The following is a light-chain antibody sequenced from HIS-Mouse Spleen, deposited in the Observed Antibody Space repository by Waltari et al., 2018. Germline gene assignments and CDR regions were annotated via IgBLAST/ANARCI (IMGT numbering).Light chain of an antibody. CDR1: SSDVGGYNY. CDR3: SSYAGSNNLGV. Sequence: QSALTQPPSASGSPGQSVTISCTGTSSDVGGYNYVSWYQQHPGKAPNRMIYEVSKRPSGVPDRFSGSKSGNTASLTVSGLQAEDEADYYCSSYAGSNNLGVFGTGTKVTVL. CDR2: EVS. J-gene: IGLJ1*01. V-gene: IGLV2-8*01.